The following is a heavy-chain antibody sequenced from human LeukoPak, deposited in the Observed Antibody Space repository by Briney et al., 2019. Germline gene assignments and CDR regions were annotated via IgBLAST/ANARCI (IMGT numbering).Heavy chain of an antibody. J-gene: IGHJ4*02. CDR3: ARDYNDFWSGYRNIDY. CDR2: ISAYNGNT. V-gene: IGHV1-18*01. Sequence: ASVKVSCKASGYTFTSNGISWVRQAPGLGLEWMGWISAYNGNTNYAQKLQGRVTMTTDTSTSTAYMELRSLRSDDTAVYYCARDYNDFWSGYRNIDYWGQGTLVTVSS. CDR1: GYTFTSNG. D-gene: IGHD3-3*01.